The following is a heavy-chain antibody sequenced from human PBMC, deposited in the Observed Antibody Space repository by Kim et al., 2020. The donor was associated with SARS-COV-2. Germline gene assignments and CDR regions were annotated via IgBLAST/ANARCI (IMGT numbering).Heavy chain of an antibody. CDR3: ARGSDYHGLDV. J-gene: IGHJ6*02. V-gene: IGHV1-2*02. CDR2: ISPTNGAT. CDR1: GYPFSGFY. Sequence: ASVKVSCKTSGYPFSGFYIHWVRQAPGRGLEWMGWISPTNGATKYAEASQGRVTMTRDTSINTAYMELSRLKSDDTAIYFCARGSDYHGLDVWGQGTTVTVSS.